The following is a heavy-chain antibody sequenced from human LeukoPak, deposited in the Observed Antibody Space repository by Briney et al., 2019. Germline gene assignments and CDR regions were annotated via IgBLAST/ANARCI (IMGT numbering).Heavy chain of an antibody. V-gene: IGHV3-21*04. J-gene: IGHJ4*02. CDR3: AKGARIAAAGSGGQDY. D-gene: IGHD6-13*01. Sequence: GGSLRLSCVASEFVFSSHAMIWVRQAPGKGLEWISSISSSSSYIYYADSVKGRFTISRDNSKNTLYLQMNSLRAEDTAVYYCAKGARIAAAGSGGQDYWGQGTLVTVSS. CDR1: EFVFSSHA. CDR2: ISSSSSYI.